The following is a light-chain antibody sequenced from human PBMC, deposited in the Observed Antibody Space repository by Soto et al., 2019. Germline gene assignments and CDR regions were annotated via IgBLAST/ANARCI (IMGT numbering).Light chain of an antibody. CDR2: GAS. J-gene: IGKJ2*01. CDR3: QQYATSPYT. CDR1: QIVTNNY. Sequence: DIVLTQSPGTLSFSPGDRATLSCRASQIVTNNYLAWYQHRPGQAPRLLIYGASSRGAGIPDRFTGRGSGTDFTLTIKRVEPEDFAVYDCQQYATSPYTFGRGVWLDI. V-gene: IGKV3-20*01.